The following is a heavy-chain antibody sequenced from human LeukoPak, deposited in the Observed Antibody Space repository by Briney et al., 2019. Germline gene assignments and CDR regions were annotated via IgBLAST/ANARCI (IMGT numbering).Heavy chain of an antibody. CDR3: AKDRDYSSSGASVDY. CDR2: ISWNSGSI. V-gene: IGHV3-9*01. J-gene: IGHJ4*02. CDR1: GFIFDDYA. Sequence: GRSLRLSCAASGFIFDDYAMHWVRPAPGKGLEWVSGISWNSGSIGYADSVKGRFTISRDNAKNSLYLQMNSLRGEDTALYYCAKDRDYSSSGASVDYWGQGTLVTVSS. D-gene: IGHD6-6*01.